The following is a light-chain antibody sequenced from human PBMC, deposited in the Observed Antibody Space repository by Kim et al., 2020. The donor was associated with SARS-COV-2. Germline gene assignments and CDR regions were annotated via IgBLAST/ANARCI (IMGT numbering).Light chain of an antibody. J-gene: IGKJ4*01. CDR1: QSVGSQ. Sequence: SPGERATLSCKASQSVGSQLAWYQQKPGQPPRLRIYDASNRAAGIPARFSGSGSGTDFTLTISSLEPEDFAVYYCQQRTTSITFGGGTKVDIK. CDR2: DAS. V-gene: IGKV3-11*01. CDR3: QQRTTSIT.